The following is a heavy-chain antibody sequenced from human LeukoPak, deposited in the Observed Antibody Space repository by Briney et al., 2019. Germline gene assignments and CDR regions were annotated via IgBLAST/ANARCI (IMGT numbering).Heavy chain of an antibody. D-gene: IGHD3-9*01. CDR1: GGSISSYY. Sequence: PSETLSLTCTVSGGSISSYYWSWIRQPPGKGLEWIGYIYYSGSTNYNPSLKSRVTISVDTSKNQFSLKLSSVTAADTAVYYCARVLRYFDWSMPPDAFDIWGQGTMVTVSS. CDR3: ARVLRYFDWSMPPDAFDI. J-gene: IGHJ3*02. V-gene: IGHV4-59*01. CDR2: IYYSGST.